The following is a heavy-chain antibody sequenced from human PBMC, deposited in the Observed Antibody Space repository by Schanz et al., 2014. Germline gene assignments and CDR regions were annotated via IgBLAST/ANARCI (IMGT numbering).Heavy chain of an antibody. Sequence: VQLVQSGAEVKRPGASVRVSCKASGYTFTSYDFNWVRQAPGQGLEWMGWMNPDSGNTGYAQKFQGRLTMTSDTSTSTVCIDLHILTSGDTAVYYCARGRAFDYWGQGTLVTVSS. V-gene: IGHV1-8*01. CDR2: MNPDSGNT. CDR3: ARGRAFDY. J-gene: IGHJ4*02. CDR1: GYTFTSYD.